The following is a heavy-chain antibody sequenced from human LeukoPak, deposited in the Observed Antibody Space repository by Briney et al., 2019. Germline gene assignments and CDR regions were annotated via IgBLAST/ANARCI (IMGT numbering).Heavy chain of an antibody. D-gene: IGHD6-13*01. V-gene: IGHV3-23*01. CDR2: ISPRGDIT. CDR3: ARDRSHQRRFHSSREENWFDP. J-gene: IGHJ5*02. Sequence: GGSLRLSCTASGFSFRSHGMNWVRQAPGKGLEWVSGISPRGDITYYKDSVRGRFTISRDNFKNTVSLQLNSLRAEDTAMYYCARDRSHQRRFHSSREENWFDPWGQGTLVTVSS. CDR1: GFSFRSHG.